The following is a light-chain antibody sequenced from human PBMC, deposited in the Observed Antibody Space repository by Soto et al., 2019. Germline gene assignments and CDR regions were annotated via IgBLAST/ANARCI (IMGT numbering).Light chain of an antibody. J-gene: IGLJ1*01. CDR3: SSYAGSNNYV. CDR2: GVT. V-gene: IGLV2-8*01. Sequence: QSALTQPPSASGSPGQSVTISCTGTSSDVGGYNYVSWYQQHPGKAPKLMIYGVTKRPSVVPDRFSGSKSGNTASLTVSGLQVEDEAYYYCSSYAGSNNYVFGTGTKVTVL. CDR1: SSDVGGYNY.